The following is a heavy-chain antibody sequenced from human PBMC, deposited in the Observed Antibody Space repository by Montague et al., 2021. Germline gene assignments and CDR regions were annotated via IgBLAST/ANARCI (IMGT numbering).Heavy chain of an antibody. J-gene: IGHJ5*02. CDR1: GGSVTTGGYS. CDR3: AIDASGSYVGWFNP. V-gene: IGHV4-31*03. D-gene: IGHD3-10*01. CDR2: TSHRGTT. Sequence: TLSLTCSVSGGSVTTGGYSWSWTRQPPGQGLEWLGYTSHRGTTYYNPSLSSRLSISLDTSRNHFSLQLTSVTAADTAIYYCAIDASGSYVGWFNPWGQGALVTVSS.